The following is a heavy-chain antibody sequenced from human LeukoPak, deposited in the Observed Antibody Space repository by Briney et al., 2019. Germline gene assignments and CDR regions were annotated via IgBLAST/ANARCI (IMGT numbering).Heavy chain of an antibody. J-gene: IGHJ2*01. Sequence: SETLSLTCTVSGYSISSGYYWGWIRQPPGKGLEWIGSICHSGSTYYNPSLKSRVTISVDKSKNQFSLKLSSVTAADTAVYYCARDLNYYDSSLPYFDLWGRGTLVTVSS. CDR2: ICHSGST. D-gene: IGHD3-22*01. CDR1: GYSISSGYY. CDR3: ARDLNYYDSSLPYFDL. V-gene: IGHV4-38-2*02.